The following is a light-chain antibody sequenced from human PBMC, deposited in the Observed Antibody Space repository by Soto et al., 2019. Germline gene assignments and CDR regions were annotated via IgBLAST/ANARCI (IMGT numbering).Light chain of an antibody. Sequence: EIVLTQSPGTLSLSPGERATLSCRASQRVCDSHLSWYQQKPGQAPRLLIYDASNRATGIPARFSGSGSGTDFTLTISSLEPEDFAVYYCQQRSNWPPITFGQGTRLEI. CDR3: QQRSNWPPIT. V-gene: IGKV3-11*01. J-gene: IGKJ5*01. CDR2: DAS. CDR1: QRVCDSH.